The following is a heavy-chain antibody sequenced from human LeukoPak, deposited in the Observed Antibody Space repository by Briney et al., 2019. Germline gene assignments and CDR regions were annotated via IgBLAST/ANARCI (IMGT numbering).Heavy chain of an antibody. CDR2: IYYSGST. CDR1: GGSISSSSYY. Sequence: SETLSLTCTVSGGSISSSSYYWGWIRQPPGKGLEWIGSIYYSGSTYYNPSLKSRVTISVDTSKNQFSLKLSSLTSADTAVYHCARQGTMVRGVDCWGQGTLVTVSS. J-gene: IGHJ4*02. CDR3: ARQGTMVRGVDC. V-gene: IGHV4-39*01. D-gene: IGHD3-10*01.